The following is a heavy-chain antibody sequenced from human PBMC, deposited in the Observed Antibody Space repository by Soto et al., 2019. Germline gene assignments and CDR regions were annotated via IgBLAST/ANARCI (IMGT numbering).Heavy chain of an antibody. J-gene: IGHJ3*02. D-gene: IGHD2-2*01. CDR3: ASLTGDCSSTSCYAGPDAFDI. CDR1: GGTFSSDT. CDR2: IIPILGIA. Sequence: SVKVSCKASGGTFSSDTISWVRQAPGQGLEWMGRIIPILGIANYAQKFQGRVTITADKSTSTAYMELSSLRSEDTAVYYCASLTGDCSSTSCYAGPDAFDIWGQGTMVT. V-gene: IGHV1-69*02.